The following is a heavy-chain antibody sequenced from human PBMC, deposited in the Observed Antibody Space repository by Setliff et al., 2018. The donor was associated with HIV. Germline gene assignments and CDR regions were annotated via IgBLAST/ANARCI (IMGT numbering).Heavy chain of an antibody. Sequence: PSETLSLTCTVSGGSISSGSYYWSWIRQPAGKGLEWIGRIYTSGSTKYNPSLKSRVTISVDTSKNQYSLTVSSVTAADTAVYYCARVARGGHSSRWYYFDYWGQGTLVTVSS. J-gene: IGHJ4*02. CDR1: GGSISSGSYY. V-gene: IGHV4-61*02. CDR3: ARVARGGHSSRWYYFDY. CDR2: IYTSGST. D-gene: IGHD6-13*01.